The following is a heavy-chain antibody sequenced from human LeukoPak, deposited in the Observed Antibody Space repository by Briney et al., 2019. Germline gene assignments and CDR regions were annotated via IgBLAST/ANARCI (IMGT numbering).Heavy chain of an antibody. J-gene: IGHJ4*02. CDR3: ARDHGCRDGYK. D-gene: IGHD5-24*01. CDR2: IYSGGST. Sequence: GGSLRLPCAASRFTVSSNYMSWVRQAPGKGLEWVSVIYSGGSTYYADSVKGRFTISRDNSKNTLYLQMNSLRAEDTAVYYCARDHGCRDGYKWGQGTLVTVSS. CDR1: RFTVSSNY. V-gene: IGHV3-66*01.